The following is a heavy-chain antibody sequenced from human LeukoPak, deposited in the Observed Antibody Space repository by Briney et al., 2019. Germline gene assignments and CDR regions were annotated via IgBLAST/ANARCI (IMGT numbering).Heavy chain of an antibody. Sequence: GGSLRLSCAASGFTFDSYSVNWVRQAPGKGLEWIAYISSSSGSIYYADSVKGRFTISRETAKNSLYLQMNSLRAEDTAVYYCAREGHCSRTSCSLDAINIWGQGTLVVVS. CDR2: ISSSSGSI. J-gene: IGHJ3*02. D-gene: IGHD2-2*01. CDR1: GFTFDSYS. V-gene: IGHV3-48*01. CDR3: AREGHCSRTSCSLDAINI.